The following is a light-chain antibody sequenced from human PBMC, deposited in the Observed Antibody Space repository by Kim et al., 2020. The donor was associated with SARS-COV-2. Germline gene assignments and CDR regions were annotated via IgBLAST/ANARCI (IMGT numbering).Light chain of an antibody. CDR1: SSDAGGYNY. CDR2: DVS. Sequence: QSALTQPASVSGSPGQSITISCTGTSSDAGGYNYVSWYQQHPGKAPKLMIYDVSKRPSGVSKRFSGSKSGNTASLTNSGLQAEDVADYYCSSYTSSSTSVVFGGGTQLTVL. CDR3: SSYTSSSTSVV. J-gene: IGLJ2*01. V-gene: IGLV2-14*01.